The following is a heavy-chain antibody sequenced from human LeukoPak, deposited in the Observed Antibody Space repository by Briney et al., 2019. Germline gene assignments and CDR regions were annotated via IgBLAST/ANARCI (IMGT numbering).Heavy chain of an antibody. CDR1: GFTFSNAW. V-gene: IGHV3-15*01. D-gene: IGHD3-22*01. CDR3: TTGVGYYYDSSGYYSGAFDI. J-gene: IGHJ3*02. CDR2: IKSKTDGGTT. Sequence: SGGSLRLSCAATGFTFSNAWMSWVRQAPGEGLEWVGRIKSKTDGGTTDYAAPVKGRFTISRDDSKNTLYLQMNSLKTEDTAVYYCTTGVGYYYDSSGYYSGAFDIWGQGTMVTVSS.